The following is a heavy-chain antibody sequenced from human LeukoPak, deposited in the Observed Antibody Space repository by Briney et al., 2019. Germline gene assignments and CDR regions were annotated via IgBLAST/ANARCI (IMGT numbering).Heavy chain of an antibody. CDR3: ARHLAYYDSSGYSSYNWFDP. CDR2: IYTSGST. V-gene: IGHV4-4*09. Sequence: SETLSLTCTVSGGSISSYYWSWIRQPPGKGLEWIGYIYTSGSTNYNPSLKSRVIISVDTSKNQFSLKLSSVTAADTAVYYCARHLAYYDSSGYSSYNWFDPWGQGTLVTVSS. CDR1: GGSISSYY. J-gene: IGHJ5*02. D-gene: IGHD3-22*01.